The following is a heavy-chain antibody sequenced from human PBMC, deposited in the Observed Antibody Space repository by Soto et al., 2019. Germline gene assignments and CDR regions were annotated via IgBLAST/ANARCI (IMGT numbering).Heavy chain of an antibody. D-gene: IGHD6-19*01. CDR1: GFSLNTGGVG. Sequence: QITLKESGPTVVKPTQTLTLTCSLSGFSLNTGGVGVGWIRQPPGKALEGLAVIYWDDDKSWNPSLRDRLTINRDASDDQVVLTVTNRAPVDTGTYYCARRRGGFGGGWTTPYFDYWGQGTLVTVSS. V-gene: IGHV2-5*02. J-gene: IGHJ4*02. CDR3: ARRRGGFGGGWTTPYFDY. CDR2: IYWDDDK.